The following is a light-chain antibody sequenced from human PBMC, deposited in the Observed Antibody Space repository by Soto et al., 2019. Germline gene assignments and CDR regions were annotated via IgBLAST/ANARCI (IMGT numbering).Light chain of an antibody. V-gene: IGKV3-20*01. CDR1: QSVSSTY. J-gene: IGKJ1*01. Sequence: EIVLTQSPGTLSLSPGERATLSCRASQSVSSTYLAWYQQNPGQAPSLLIYAASSMATGIPDRFSGSGSATDFTLTISRLEPEDFAVYYCQHYGSSRWTFGQGTKVEIK. CDR3: QHYGSSRWT. CDR2: AAS.